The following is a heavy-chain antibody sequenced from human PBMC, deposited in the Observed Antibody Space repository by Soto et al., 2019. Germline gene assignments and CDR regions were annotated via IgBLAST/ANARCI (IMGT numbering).Heavy chain of an antibody. D-gene: IGHD3-9*01. J-gene: IGHJ6*02. CDR3: ATGYYDLLTVIEGYYSYGMDV. V-gene: IGHV1-24*01. CDR2: FDPEDGET. Sequence: ASVKVSCKVSGYTLTELSMHWVRQTRGKGLEWMGGFDPEDGETIYAQKFQGRVTMTEDTSTDTAYMELSSLRSEDTAVYYCATGYYDLLTVIEGYYSYGMDVWGQGTTVTVSS. CDR1: GYTLTELS.